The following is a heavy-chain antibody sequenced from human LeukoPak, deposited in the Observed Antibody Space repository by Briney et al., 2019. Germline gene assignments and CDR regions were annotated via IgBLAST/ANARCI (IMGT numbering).Heavy chain of an antibody. Sequence: PSETLSLTCTVSGGSISSYYWSWIRQPPGKGLEWIGYIYYSGSTNYNPSLKSRVTISVDTSKNQFSLKLSSVTAADTAVYYCARGGCSGGSCYSQYWGQGTLVTVSS. CDR2: IYYSGST. V-gene: IGHV4-59*01. D-gene: IGHD2-15*01. J-gene: IGHJ4*02. CDR1: GGSISSYY. CDR3: ARGGCSGGSCYSQY.